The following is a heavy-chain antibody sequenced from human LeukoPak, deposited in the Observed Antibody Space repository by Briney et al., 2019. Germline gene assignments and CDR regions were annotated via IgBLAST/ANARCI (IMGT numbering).Heavy chain of an antibody. CDR2: IYHSGST. V-gene: IGHV4-30-2*01. Sequence: SETLSLTCAVSGGSISSGGYSWSWIRQPPGKGLEWIGYIYHSGSTYYNPSLKSRVTISVDRSKNQLSLKLSSVTAADTAVYYCARGAAHYYHSSGYYWYFDLWGRGTLVTVSS. CDR1: GGSISSGGYS. CDR3: ARGAAHYYHSSGYYWYFDL. D-gene: IGHD3-22*01. J-gene: IGHJ2*01.